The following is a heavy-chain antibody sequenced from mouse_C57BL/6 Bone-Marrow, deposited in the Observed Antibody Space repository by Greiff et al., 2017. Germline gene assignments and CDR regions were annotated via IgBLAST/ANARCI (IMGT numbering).Heavy chain of an antibody. D-gene: IGHD1-1*01. CDR1: GYAFTNYL. Sequence: VKLQESGAELVRPGTSVKVSCKASGYAFTNYLIEWVKQRPGQGLEWIGVINPGSGGTNYNEKFKGKATLTADKSSSTAYMQLSSLTSEDSAFYFCARWVYYYGSRYFDVWGTGTTVTVSS. CDR2: INPGSGGT. V-gene: IGHV1-54*01. J-gene: IGHJ1*03. CDR3: ARWVYYYGSRYFDV.